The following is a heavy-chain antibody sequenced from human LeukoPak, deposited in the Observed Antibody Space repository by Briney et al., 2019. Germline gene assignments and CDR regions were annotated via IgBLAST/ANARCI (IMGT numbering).Heavy chain of an antibody. CDR3: ARVYSGTWLDY. V-gene: IGHV4-30-2*01. D-gene: IGHD1-26*01. J-gene: IGHJ4*02. Sequence: SETLSLTCTVSGGSISSGGYYWSWIRQPPGKGPEWIGYIYHSGSTYYNPSLKSRVTISVDRSKNQFSLKLSSVTAADTAVYYCARVYSGTWLDYWGQGTLVTVSS. CDR1: GGSISSGGYY. CDR2: IYHSGST.